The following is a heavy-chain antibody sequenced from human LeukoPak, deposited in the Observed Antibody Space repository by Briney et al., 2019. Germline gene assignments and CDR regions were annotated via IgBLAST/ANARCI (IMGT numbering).Heavy chain of an antibody. V-gene: IGHV3-7*03. J-gene: IGHJ4*02. CDR1: GFTFSTYW. Sequence: HPGGSLRLSCAASGFTFSTYWMTWVRQAPGKGLEWVANIKQDGSEKYYVDSVTGRFTISRDNSKNTLYLQMNSLRAEDTAIYYCARDWGGGATPGYWGQGTLVTVSS. CDR2: IKQDGSEK. D-gene: IGHD1-26*01. CDR3: ARDWGGGATPGY.